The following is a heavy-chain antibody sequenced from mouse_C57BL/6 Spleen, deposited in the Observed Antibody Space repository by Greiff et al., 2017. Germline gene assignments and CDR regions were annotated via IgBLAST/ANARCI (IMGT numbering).Heavy chain of an antibody. Sequence: VQLQQSGPELVKPGASVKISCKASGYAFSSSWMNWVKQRPGKGLEWIGRIYPGDGGTNYNGKFKGKATLTVDKSSSTAYMPLSILTSEDSAVYFCSRLYYDYAMDYWGQGTSVTVSS. CDR2: IYPGDGGT. CDR1: GYAFSSSW. J-gene: IGHJ4*01. CDR3: SRLYYDYAMDY. V-gene: IGHV1-82*01. D-gene: IGHD1-1*02.